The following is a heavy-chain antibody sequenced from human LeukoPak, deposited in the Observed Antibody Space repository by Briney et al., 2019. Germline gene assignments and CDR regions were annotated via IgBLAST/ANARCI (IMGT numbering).Heavy chain of an antibody. Sequence: GRSLRLSCAASGFTFDDYAMHWVRHAPGKGLEWVSGISWNSGSIGYADSVKGRFTISRDNAKNSLYLQMNSLRAEDTALYYCAKIAAAGAFDYWGQGTLVTVSS. V-gene: IGHV3-9*01. CDR2: ISWNSGSI. J-gene: IGHJ4*02. D-gene: IGHD6-13*01. CDR1: GFTFDDYA. CDR3: AKIAAAGAFDY.